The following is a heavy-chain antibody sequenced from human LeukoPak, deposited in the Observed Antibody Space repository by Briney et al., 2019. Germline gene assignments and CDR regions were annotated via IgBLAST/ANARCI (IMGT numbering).Heavy chain of an antibody. J-gene: IGHJ4*01. CDR1: GFTFSNSA. V-gene: IGHV3-23*01. CDR3: AKRIYSSGWSYFDY. D-gene: IGHD6-19*01. Sequence: PGGSLRLSCAASGFTFSNSAMSWVRQAPGKELEWVSTLSGSGITTYYADSVKGRFTISRDNSKNTLYLQMNSLRAEDTAVYYCAKRIYSSGWSYFDYWGHGTLVTVSS. CDR2: LSGSGITT.